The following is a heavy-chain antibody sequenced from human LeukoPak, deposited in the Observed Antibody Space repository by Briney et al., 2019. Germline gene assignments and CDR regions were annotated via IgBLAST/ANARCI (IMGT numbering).Heavy chain of an antibody. CDR3: ARVRYYYDSSGYPSDY. CDR2: IYSGGST. D-gene: IGHD3-22*01. CDR1: GFTVSSNY. J-gene: IGHJ4*02. V-gene: IGHV3-66*01. Sequence: GGSLRLSCAASGFTVSSNYMSWVRQAPGKGLEWVSVIYSGGSTYYADSVKGRFTISRDNSKNTLYLQMNSLRAEDTAVYYCARVRYYYDSSGYPSDYWGQGTLVTVSS.